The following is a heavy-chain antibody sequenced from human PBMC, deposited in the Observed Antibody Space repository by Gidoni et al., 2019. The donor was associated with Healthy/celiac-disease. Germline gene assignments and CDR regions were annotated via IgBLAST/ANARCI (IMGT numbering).Heavy chain of an antibody. V-gene: IGHV4-34*02. Sequence: QVQLQQWGAGLLKPSETLSLTCAVYGESFSGYSWSWIRQTPGEGLGWIGEINHSGTTNYNPSLKRRVTISVDTSKNQFSLRLTSGTAADTAVYYCVRGPTGSGWSFDYWGQGTLVTVSS. CDR1: GESFSGYS. CDR3: VRGPTGSGWSFDY. D-gene: IGHD6-19*01. CDR2: INHSGTT. J-gene: IGHJ4*02.